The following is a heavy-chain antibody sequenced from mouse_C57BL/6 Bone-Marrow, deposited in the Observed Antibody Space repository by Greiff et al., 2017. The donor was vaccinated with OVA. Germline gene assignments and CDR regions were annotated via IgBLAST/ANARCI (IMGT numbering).Heavy chain of an antibody. J-gene: IGHJ3*01. Sequence: EVQLQESGPGLVKPSQSLSLTCSVTGYSITSGYYWNWIRQFPGNKLEWMGYISYDGSNNYNPSLQNRISITRETSKNQFFLKLNSVTTEDTATYYCATYDYDEGFAYWGQGTLVTVSA. CDR3: ATYDYDEGFAY. V-gene: IGHV3-6*01. CDR2: ISYDGSN. CDR1: GYSITSGYY. D-gene: IGHD2-4*01.